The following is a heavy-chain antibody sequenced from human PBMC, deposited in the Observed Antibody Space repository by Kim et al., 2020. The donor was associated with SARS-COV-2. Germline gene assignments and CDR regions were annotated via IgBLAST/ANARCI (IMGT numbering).Heavy chain of an antibody. CDR3: ARASGQLVQFDY. D-gene: IGHD6-13*01. Sequence: SETLSLTCTVSGGSISSGGYYWSWIRQHPGKGLEWIGYIYYSGSTYYNPSLKSRVTISVDTSKNQFSLKLSSVTAADTAVYYCARASGQLVQFDYWGQGTLVTVSS. J-gene: IGHJ4*02. CDR1: GGSISSGGYY. V-gene: IGHV4-31*03. CDR2: IYYSGST.